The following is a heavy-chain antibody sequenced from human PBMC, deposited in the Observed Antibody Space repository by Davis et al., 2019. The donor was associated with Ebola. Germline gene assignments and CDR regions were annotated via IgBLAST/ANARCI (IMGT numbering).Heavy chain of an antibody. CDR2: INPNSGGT. CDR3: AIGYCSGGSSCGMDV. Sequence: ASVKVSCKASAGTFSSYAISWVRHPPAQGLAWMGWINPNSGGTNYAQKFQGCVTMTRDTSISTAYMELSRLRSDDTAVYYCAIGYCSGGSSCGMDVWGQGTTVTVSS. CDR1: AGTFSSYA. D-gene: IGHD2-15*01. V-gene: IGHV1-2*04. J-gene: IGHJ6*02.